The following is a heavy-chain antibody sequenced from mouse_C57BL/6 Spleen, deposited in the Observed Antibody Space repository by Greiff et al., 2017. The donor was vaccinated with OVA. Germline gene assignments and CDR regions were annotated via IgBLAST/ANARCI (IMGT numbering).Heavy chain of an antibody. CDR1: GFTFSDYY. CDR3: ARPNYGNYFDY. D-gene: IGHD2-1*01. CDR2: ISNGGGST. Sequence: EVHLVESGGGLVQPGGSLKLSCAASGFTFSDYYMYWVRQTPEKRLEWVAYISNGGGSTYYPDTVKGRFTISRDNAKNTLYLQMSRLKSEDTAMYYCARPNYGNYFDYWGQGTTLTVSS. J-gene: IGHJ2*01. V-gene: IGHV5-12*01.